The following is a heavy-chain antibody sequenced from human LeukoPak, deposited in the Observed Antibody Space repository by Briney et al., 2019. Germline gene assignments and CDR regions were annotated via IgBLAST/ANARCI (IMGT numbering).Heavy chain of an antibody. D-gene: IGHD2-15*01. Sequence: GGSLRLSCAASGFTFRNHAMNWVRQAPGKGLEWVSVISGSGETTYYADSVKGRFTISRDNAKNPLYLQMNSLRAEDTAVYYCARDAFYSMDVWGQGTTVTVSS. J-gene: IGHJ6*02. CDR2: ISGSGETT. CDR1: GFTFRNHA. CDR3: ARDAFYSMDV. V-gene: IGHV3-23*01.